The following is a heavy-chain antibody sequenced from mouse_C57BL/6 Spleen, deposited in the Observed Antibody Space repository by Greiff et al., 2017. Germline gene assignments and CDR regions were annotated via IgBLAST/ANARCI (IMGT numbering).Heavy chain of an antibody. V-gene: IGHV1-52*01. CDR1: GYTFTSYW. CDR3: ARSPFDY. CDR2: IDPSDSEP. J-gene: IGHJ2*01. Sequence: QVQLQQPGAELVRPGSSVKLSCKASGYTFTSYWMHWVKQRPIQGLEWIGNIDPSDSEPHYNQKFKDKATLTVDKSSSTAYMQLSSLTSEDSAVYYCARSPFDYWGQGTTLTVAS.